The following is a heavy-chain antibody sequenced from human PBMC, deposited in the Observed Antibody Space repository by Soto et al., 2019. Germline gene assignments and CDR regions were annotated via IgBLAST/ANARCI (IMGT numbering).Heavy chain of an antibody. Sequence: SETLSLTCTVSGASTSSYYWSWLRQPPGKGLEWIGYINYPGNTKYNPSLESQVAISVDTSKNQFSLKLSSVTAADTAVYYCARHWAAGFYYFDYWGQGTLVTVSS. V-gene: IGHV4-59*08. D-gene: IGHD6-13*01. J-gene: IGHJ4*02. CDR2: INYPGNT. CDR3: ARHWAAGFYYFDY. CDR1: GASTSSYY.